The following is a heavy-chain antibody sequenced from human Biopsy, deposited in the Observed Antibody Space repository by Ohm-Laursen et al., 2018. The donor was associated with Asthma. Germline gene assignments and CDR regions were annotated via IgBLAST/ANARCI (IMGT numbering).Heavy chain of an antibody. D-gene: IGHD2-15*01. V-gene: IGHV7-4-1*02. CDR2: INTNTGNP. J-gene: IGHJ6*02. CDR3: ARGLLGMDV. Sequence: GASVKVSCKASGYIFTSHAMNWVRQAPGQGLEWMGRINTNTGNPTYAQGFTGRFVFSLDTSASTAYLQISSLKADDTAVYYCARGLLGMDVWGQGTTVTVSS. CDR1: GYIFTSHA.